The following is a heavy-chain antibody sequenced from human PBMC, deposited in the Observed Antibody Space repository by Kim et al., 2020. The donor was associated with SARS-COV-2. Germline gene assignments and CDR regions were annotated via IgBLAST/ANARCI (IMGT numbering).Heavy chain of an antibody. CDR2: ISYDGSNK. CDR3: ARDPYYGSGSSRTTFPYYYYGMDV. J-gene: IGHJ6*02. D-gene: IGHD3-10*01. CDR1: GFTFSSYA. Sequence: GGSLRLSCAASGFTFSSYAMHWVRQAPGKGLEWVAVISYDGSNKYYADSVKGRFTISRDNSKNTLYLQMNSLRAEDTAVYYCARDPYYGSGSSRTTFPYYYYGMDVWGQGTTVTVSS. V-gene: IGHV3-30*04.